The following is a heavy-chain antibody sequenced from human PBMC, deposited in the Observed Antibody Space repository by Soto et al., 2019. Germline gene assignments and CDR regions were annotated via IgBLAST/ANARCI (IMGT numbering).Heavy chain of an antibody. CDR2: INHSGST. Sequence: SETLSLTCAVYGGSFSGYYWSWIRQPPGKGLEWIGEINHSGSTNYNPSLKSRVTISVDTSKNQFSLKLSSVTAADTAVYYCARELAVAGSKAFDYWGQGTLVTVSS. J-gene: IGHJ4*02. CDR3: ARELAVAGSKAFDY. V-gene: IGHV4-34*01. CDR1: GGSFSGYY. D-gene: IGHD6-19*01.